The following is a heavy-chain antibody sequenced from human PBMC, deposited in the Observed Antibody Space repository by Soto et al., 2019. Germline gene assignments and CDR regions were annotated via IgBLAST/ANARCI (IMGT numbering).Heavy chain of an antibody. Sequence: SETLSLTCTVSGGSISSSSYYWGWIRQPPGKGLEWIGSIYYSGSTYYNPSLKSRVTISVDTSKNQFSLKLSSVTAADTAVYYCARSHSNIRYFSRTSYYLYLYAPRGQRSLVIVSA. CDR3: ARSHSNIRYFSRTSYYLYLYAP. D-gene: IGHD2-2*01. J-gene: IGHJ1*01. V-gene: IGHV4-39*01. CDR1: GGSISSSSYY. CDR2: IYYSGST.